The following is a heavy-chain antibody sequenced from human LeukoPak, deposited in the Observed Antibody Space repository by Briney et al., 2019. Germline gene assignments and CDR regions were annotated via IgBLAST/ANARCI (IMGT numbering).Heavy chain of an antibody. V-gene: IGHV3-30*04. CDR2: ISYDGSYT. J-gene: IGHJ6*04. CDR1: GFAFSNYA. CDR3: ARALDV. Sequence: GGSLRLSCAASGFAFSNYAMSWVRQAPGKGLEWVAAISYDGSYTYYRDSVRGRFTISRDNSKNTMYLQMNSLRAEDTAMYYCARALDVWGKGTTVTVSS.